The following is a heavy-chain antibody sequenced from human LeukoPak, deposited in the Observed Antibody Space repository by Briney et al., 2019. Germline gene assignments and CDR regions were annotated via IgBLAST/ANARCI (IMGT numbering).Heavy chain of an antibody. CDR2: ISGSGGST. V-gene: IGHV3-23*01. Sequence: GGSLRLSCAASGFTFSSYAMSWVRQAPGKGLEWVSAISGSGGSTYYADSVKGRFTISRDNAKNSLYLQMNSLRAEDTAVYYCASVKAAGMDYFDSWGQGTLVTVSS. CDR3: ASVKAAGMDYFDS. J-gene: IGHJ4*02. D-gene: IGHD6-13*01. CDR1: GFTFSSYA.